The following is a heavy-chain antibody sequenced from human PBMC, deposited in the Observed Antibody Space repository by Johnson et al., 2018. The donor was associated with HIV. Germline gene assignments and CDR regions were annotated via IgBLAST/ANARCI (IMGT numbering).Heavy chain of an antibody. Sequence: QMLLVESGGGVVQPGRSLRFSCAASGFNFSSYAMHWVRQAPGKGLERVAVISYDGSDKYYADSVKGRFTISRDNSKNTLYLQMNSLRAEDTAVYYCAKDIRIQLWLGGAFDIWGQGTMVTVSS. CDR2: ISYDGSDK. V-gene: IGHV3-30-3*01. CDR3: AKDIRIQLWLGGAFDI. CDR1: GFNFSSYA. J-gene: IGHJ3*02. D-gene: IGHD5-18*01.